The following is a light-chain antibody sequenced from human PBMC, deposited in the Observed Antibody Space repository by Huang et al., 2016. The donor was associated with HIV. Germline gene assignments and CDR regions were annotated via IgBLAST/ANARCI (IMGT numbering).Light chain of an antibody. CDR3: QQYNNWPPMYT. CDR2: GAS. J-gene: IGKJ2*01. CDR1: QSVSSN. Sequence: DIVMTQSPATLSVSPGERATLSYRASQSVSSNLALYQQKPGQAPRLLIYGASTRATGIPARFSALGSGTEFTLTISSLQSEDFAVYYCQQYNNWPPMYTFGQGTNLEIK. V-gene: IGKV3-15*01.